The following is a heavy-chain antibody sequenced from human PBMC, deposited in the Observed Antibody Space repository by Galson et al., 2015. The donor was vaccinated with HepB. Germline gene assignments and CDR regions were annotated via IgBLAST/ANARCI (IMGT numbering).Heavy chain of an antibody. V-gene: IGHV1-18*01. CDR3: ARDGGFYCTNGVCYRRYYFDY. J-gene: IGHJ4*02. CDR2: ISAYNGNT. D-gene: IGHD2-8*01. CDR1: GYTFPSSG. Sequence: SVKVSCKAPGYTFPSSGMSWVAQAPGQGLGWMGWISAYNGNTNYAQKLQGRVPMTTDTSTSTAYMGLRSLRSDDTAVYYCARDGGFYCTNGVCYRRYYFDYWGQGTLVTVSS.